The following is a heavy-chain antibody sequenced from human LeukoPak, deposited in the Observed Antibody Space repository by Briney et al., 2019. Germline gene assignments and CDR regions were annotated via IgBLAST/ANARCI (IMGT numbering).Heavy chain of an antibody. CDR1: GGSISSSNW. D-gene: IGHD3-9*01. CDR2: IYHSGST. V-gene: IGHV4-4*02. Sequence: SGTLSLTCAVSGGSISSSNWWSWVRQPPGKGLEWIGEIYHSGSTNYNPSLKSRVTISVDTSKNQFSLKLTSVTAADTAVYYCARDIPTGYYDYWGQGTLVTVSS. J-gene: IGHJ4*02. CDR3: ARDIPTGYYDY.